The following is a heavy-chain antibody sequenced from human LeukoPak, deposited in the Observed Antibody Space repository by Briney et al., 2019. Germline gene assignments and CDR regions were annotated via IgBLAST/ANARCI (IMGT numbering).Heavy chain of an antibody. D-gene: IGHD1-26*01. Sequence: VGCLRLSCVASGFTLSSFGMTCVREAPGEGVYWVYYISSRHNTIYYADAVKGRFTISRDKAMNPLAVQMNSLRDEHTAVYYGARDSQYYDYWGQGSLVTVCS. CDR2: ISSRHNTI. V-gene: IGHV3-48*02. CDR3: ARDSQYYDY. J-gene: IGHJ4*02. CDR1: GFTLSSFG.